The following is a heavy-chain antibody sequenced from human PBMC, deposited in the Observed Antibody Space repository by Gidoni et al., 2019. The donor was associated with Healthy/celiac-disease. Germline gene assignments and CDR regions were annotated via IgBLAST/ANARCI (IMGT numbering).Heavy chain of an antibody. CDR1: GGSISSSSYY. Sequence: QLQLQESGPGLVKPSETLSLTCTVSGGSISSSSYYWGWIRQPPGKGLEWIGSIYYSGSTYYNPSLKSRVTISVDTSKNQFSLKLSSVTAADTAVYYCARRSRWLHQNHYGMDVWGQGTTVTVSS. D-gene: IGHD5-12*01. CDR2: IYYSGST. V-gene: IGHV4-39*01. CDR3: ARRSRWLHQNHYGMDV. J-gene: IGHJ6*02.